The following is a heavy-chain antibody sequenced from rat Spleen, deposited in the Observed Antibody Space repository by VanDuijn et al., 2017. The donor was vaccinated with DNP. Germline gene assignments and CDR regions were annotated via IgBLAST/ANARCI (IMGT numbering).Heavy chain of an antibody. J-gene: IGHJ2*01. D-gene: IGHD1-4*01. CDR1: GFSFRDYD. CDR2: VSTSGEYT. Sequence: EVQLVESGGDLVQPGKSLRLSCVASGFSFRDYDMAWVRQAPTKGLEWVASVSTSGEYTHYRDSVKGRFTISRDNAKNTQYLQMDSLRSEDTATYYCARRGDGYKYFDYWGQGVMVTVSS. V-gene: IGHV5S13*01. CDR3: ARRGDGYKYFDY.